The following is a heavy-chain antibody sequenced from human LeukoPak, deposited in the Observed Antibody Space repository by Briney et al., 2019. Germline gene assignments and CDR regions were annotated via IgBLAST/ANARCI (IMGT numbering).Heavy chain of an antibody. J-gene: IGHJ6*03. CDR1: GFTFSDYT. CDR2: IRSDGTNK. V-gene: IGHV3-30*02. CDR3: AKDQFKPSGITMVRGVRGYYYYMDV. D-gene: IGHD3-10*01. Sequence: GGSLRLSCAASGFTFSDYTINWVRQAPGKGLEWVAFIRSDGTNKYYADSVRGRFTISRDNSKNTLYLQMNSLRAEDTAVYYCAKDQFKPSGITMVRGVRGYYYYMDVWGKGTTVTISS.